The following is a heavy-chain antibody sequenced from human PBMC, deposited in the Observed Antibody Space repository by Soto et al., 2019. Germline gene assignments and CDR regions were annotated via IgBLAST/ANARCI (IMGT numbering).Heavy chain of an antibody. D-gene: IGHD3-22*01. CDR2: INPGNGNT. V-gene: IGHV1-3*01. Sequence: QVQLVQSGAEVKKPGASVKVSCKASGYTFTSYGINWVRQAPGRGLEWMGWINPGNGNTKYSQQFQGRVIIDRDTSASPAYMELSSLRSEDTAVYYCARGGYFDSSNYLAYWGLGTLVTVSS. CDR3: ARGGYFDSSNYLAY. J-gene: IGHJ4*02. CDR1: GYTFTSYG.